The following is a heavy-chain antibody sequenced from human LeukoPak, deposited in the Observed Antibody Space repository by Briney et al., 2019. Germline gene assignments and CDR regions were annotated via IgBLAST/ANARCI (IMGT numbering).Heavy chain of an antibody. CDR3: ARSFSN. Sequence: SETLSLTCSVSGSSISSGYYWGWIRQPPGKGLEWIGYIYYSGSTYYNPSLKSRVTISVDTSKNQFSLKLSSVTAADTAVYYCARSFSNWGQGTLVTVSS. CDR1: GSSISSGYY. D-gene: IGHD2/OR15-2a*01. CDR2: IYYSGST. J-gene: IGHJ4*02. V-gene: IGHV4-38-2*01.